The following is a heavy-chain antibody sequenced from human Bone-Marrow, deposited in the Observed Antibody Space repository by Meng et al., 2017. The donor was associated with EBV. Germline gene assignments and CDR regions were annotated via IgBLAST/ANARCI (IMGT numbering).Heavy chain of an antibody. D-gene: IGHD2-21*02. Sequence: VYPQQLGDGLFKPPETLSLPCAVYGGSFSGYYWSWIRQPPGKGLEWIGEINHSGSTNYNPSLKSRVTISVDTSKNQFSLKLSSVTAADTAVYYCARGQSIFLWRPFDYWGQGTLVTVSS. V-gene: IGHV4-34*01. J-gene: IGHJ4*02. CDR3: ARGQSIFLWRPFDY. CDR1: GGSFSGYY. CDR2: INHSGST.